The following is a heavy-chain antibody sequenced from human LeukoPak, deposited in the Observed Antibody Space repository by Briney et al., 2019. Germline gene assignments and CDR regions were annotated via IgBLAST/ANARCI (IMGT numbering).Heavy chain of an antibody. Sequence: GGSLSLSCAASGFTVSTYWMHWVRQVPGKGLVRVSGISSDGATTHYADSVKGRFTISRDNAKNTLYLQMNSLRVEDTAVYYCARGSGFGVWGQGTLVTVSS. D-gene: IGHD3-9*01. J-gene: IGHJ4*02. CDR3: ARGSGFGV. V-gene: IGHV3-74*01. CDR2: ISSDGATT. CDR1: GFTVSTYW.